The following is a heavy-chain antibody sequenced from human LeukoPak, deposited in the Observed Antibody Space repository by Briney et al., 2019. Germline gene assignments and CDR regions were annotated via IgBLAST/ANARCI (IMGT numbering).Heavy chain of an antibody. Sequence: GGSLRLSCAASGFTFSSYSMNWVRQAPGKGLEWVSVIYSGGSTYYADSMKGRFTISRDNSKSTLYIQMNSLRAEDTAVYYCASRFDYWGQGTLVTVSS. V-gene: IGHV3-53*01. CDR1: GFTFSSYS. CDR2: IYSGGST. CDR3: ASRFDY. J-gene: IGHJ4*02.